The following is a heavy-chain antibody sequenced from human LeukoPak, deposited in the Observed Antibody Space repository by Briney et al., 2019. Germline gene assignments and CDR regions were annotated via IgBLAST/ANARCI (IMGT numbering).Heavy chain of an antibody. Sequence: ASVKVSCKASGGTFSSYAISWVRQAPGQGLEWMGWISAYNGNTNYAQKLQGRVTMTTDTSTSTAYMELRSLRSDDTAVYYCARDSYCSSTSCSPENWFDPWGQGTLVTVSS. CDR3: ARDSYCSSTSCSPENWFDP. CDR2: ISAYNGNT. CDR1: GGTFSSYA. V-gene: IGHV1-18*01. J-gene: IGHJ5*02. D-gene: IGHD2-2*01.